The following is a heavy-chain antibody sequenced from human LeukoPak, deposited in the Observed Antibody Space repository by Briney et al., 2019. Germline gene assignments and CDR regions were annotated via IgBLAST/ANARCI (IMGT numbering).Heavy chain of an antibody. V-gene: IGHV3-7*04. CDR1: GFTFSSYA. CDR3: ARARGSYDLDY. CDR2: INQDGSEK. Sequence: DPGGSLRLSCAASGFTFSSYAMSWVRQAPGKGLEWVANINQDGSEKDYVDSVKGRFTISRDNAKNSLYLQMNSLRAEDTAVYYCARARGSYDLDYWGQGTLVTVSS. J-gene: IGHJ4*02. D-gene: IGHD1-26*01.